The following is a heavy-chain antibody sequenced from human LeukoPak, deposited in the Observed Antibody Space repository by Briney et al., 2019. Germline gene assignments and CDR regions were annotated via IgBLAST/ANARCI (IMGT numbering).Heavy chain of an antibody. CDR3: AKGSLAVPTTPFDF. CDR2: ISSRGTTI. Sequence: GGSLRLSCTASGFTSSDSFMSWIRQAPGKGLEWISYISSRGTTIYYADSVKGRFTISRDNAKDSLYLQMNSLRVEDTAVFYCAKGSLAVPTTPFDFWGQGTLVTVSS. CDR1: GFTSSDSF. D-gene: IGHD1-26*01. V-gene: IGHV3-11*01. J-gene: IGHJ4*02.